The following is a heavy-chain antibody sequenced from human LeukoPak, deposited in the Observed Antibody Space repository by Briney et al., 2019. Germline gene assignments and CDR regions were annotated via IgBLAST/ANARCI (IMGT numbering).Heavy chain of an antibody. V-gene: IGHV3-33*01. Sequence: GRSLRLSCAASGFTFSSYGMHWVRQAPGKGLEWVAVICYDGSNKYYADSVKGRFTISRDNSKNTLYLQMNSLRAEDTAVYYCAREFGIATRGINWFDPWGQGTLVTVSS. D-gene: IGHD3-16*01. CDR1: GFTFSSYG. CDR3: AREFGIATRGINWFDP. CDR2: ICYDGSNK. J-gene: IGHJ5*02.